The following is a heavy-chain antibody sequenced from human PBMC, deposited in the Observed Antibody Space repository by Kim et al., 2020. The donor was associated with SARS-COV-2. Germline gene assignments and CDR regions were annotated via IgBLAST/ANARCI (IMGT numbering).Heavy chain of an antibody. CDR2: IWYDGSNK. CDR3: ARGFHDYPDY. V-gene: IGHV3-33*01. CDR1: GFTFSSYG. J-gene: IGHJ4*02. D-gene: IGHD4-17*01. Sequence: GGSLRLSCAASGFTFSSYGMHWVRQAPGKGLECVAVIWYDGSNKYYADSVKGRFTISRDNSKNTLYLQMNSLRAEDTAVYYCARGFHDYPDYWGQGTLVTVSS.